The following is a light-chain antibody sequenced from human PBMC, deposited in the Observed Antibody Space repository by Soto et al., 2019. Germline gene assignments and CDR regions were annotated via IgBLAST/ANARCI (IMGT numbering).Light chain of an antibody. J-gene: IGKJ5*01. CDR1: QGISSY. CDR2: SAS. V-gene: IGKV1-27*01. Sequence: DIQMTQSPSSLSASVGDRVTITCRVSQGISSYLNWYRQKPGKVPKLLIYSASNLQSGVPSRFSGSGSGTDFTLTIRRLEPEDFAVYYCQQYGSSPPITFGQGTRREIK. CDR3: QQYGSSPPIT.